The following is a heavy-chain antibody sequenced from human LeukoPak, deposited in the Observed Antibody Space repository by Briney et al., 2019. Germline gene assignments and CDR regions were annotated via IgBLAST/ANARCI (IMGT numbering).Heavy chain of an antibody. D-gene: IGHD2-15*01. CDR1: GFTFSDYY. J-gene: IGHJ6*02. Sequence: GGSLRLSCAASGFTFSDYYMSWIRQAPGKGLEWVSYISSSGSTIYYADSVKGRFTISRDNAKNSLYLQMNSLRAEDTAVYYCASSTASYCNGGSCGYDYYGMDVWGQGTTVTVSS. CDR2: ISSSGSTI. CDR3: ASSTASYCNGGSCGYDYYGMDV. V-gene: IGHV3-11*01.